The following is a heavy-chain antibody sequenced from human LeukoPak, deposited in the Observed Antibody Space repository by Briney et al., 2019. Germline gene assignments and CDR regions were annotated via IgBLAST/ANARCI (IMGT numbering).Heavy chain of an antibody. J-gene: IGHJ4*02. V-gene: IGHV3-23*01. CDR1: GLTFNIYA. CDR3: ARARYSSGWPLNY. Sequence: PGGSLRLSCGASGLTFNIYALSWVRQAPGKGLEWISTISATGRSTYYADSVKGRFTISRDNSKNTLYLQMNSLRAEDTAVYYCARARYSSGWPLNYWGQGTLVTVSS. D-gene: IGHD6-19*01. CDR2: ISATGRST.